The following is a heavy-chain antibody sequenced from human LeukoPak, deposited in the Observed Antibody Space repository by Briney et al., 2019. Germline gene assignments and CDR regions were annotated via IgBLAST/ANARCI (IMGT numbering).Heavy chain of an antibody. CDR2: IYASGNT. D-gene: IGHD2-15*01. CDR3: AREDPLVAARGLDY. J-gene: IGHJ4*02. CDR1: GGSISSYF. V-gene: IGHV4-4*07. Sequence: SETLSLTCTVSGGSISSYFWSWIRQPAGKGLEWIGRIYASGNTNYSPSLKSRLTLSIDTSKNQFSLRLSYVTAADTAVYYCAREDPLVAARGLDYWGQGTLVTVSS.